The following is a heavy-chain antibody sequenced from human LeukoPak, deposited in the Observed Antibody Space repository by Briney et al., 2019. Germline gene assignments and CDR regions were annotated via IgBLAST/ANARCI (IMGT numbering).Heavy chain of an antibody. CDR2: ISGSGGST. CDR3: AKDASRGTYYYDSSGSFDY. J-gene: IGHJ4*02. D-gene: IGHD3-22*01. V-gene: IGHV3-23*01. Sequence: TGGSLRLSCAASGFTFSSYAMSWVRQAPGKGLEWVSAISGSGGSTYYADSVKGRFTISRDNSKNTLYLQMNSLRAEDTAVYYCAKDASRGTYYYDSSGSFDYWGQGTLVTVSS. CDR1: GFTFSSYA.